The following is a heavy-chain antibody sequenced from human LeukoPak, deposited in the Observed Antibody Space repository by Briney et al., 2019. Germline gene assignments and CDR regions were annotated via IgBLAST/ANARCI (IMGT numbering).Heavy chain of an antibody. CDR2: IYYSGST. CDR1: GGSISSHY. J-gene: IGHJ4*02. V-gene: IGHV4-59*11. CDR3: ARGGIYGTDY. Sequence: SETLSLTRTVSGGSISSHYWSWIRQPPGKGLEWIGYIYYSGSTNYNPSLKSRVTISVDTSKNQFSLKLSSVTAADTAVYYCARGGIYGTDYWGQGTLVTVSS. D-gene: IGHD3-10*01.